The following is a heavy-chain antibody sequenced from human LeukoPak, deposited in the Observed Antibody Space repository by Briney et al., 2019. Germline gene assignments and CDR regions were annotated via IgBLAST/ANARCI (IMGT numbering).Heavy chain of an antibody. D-gene: IGHD3-16*01. Sequence: SVRVSCKASGGTFSSYAISWVRQAPGQGLEWMGGIIPIFGTANYAQKFQGRVTITADESTSTAYMELSSLRSEDTAVYYCAREDMIMGEGWFDPWGQGTLVTVSS. CDR3: AREDMIMGEGWFDP. CDR2: IIPIFGTA. J-gene: IGHJ5*02. V-gene: IGHV1-69*13. CDR1: GGTFSSYA.